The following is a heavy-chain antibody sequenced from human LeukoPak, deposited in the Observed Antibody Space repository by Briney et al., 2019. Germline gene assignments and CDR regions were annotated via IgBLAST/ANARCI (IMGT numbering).Heavy chain of an antibody. V-gene: IGHV1-8*03. CDR1: GYTFTNYD. J-gene: IGHJ4*02. D-gene: IGHD5-24*01. Sequence: ASVKVSCKASGYTFTNYDISWVRQATGQGLEWMGWMNPKSGYTGNAQKFQGRVTITRDTSINTAYMELRGLRSDDTAVYYCARVDGSVDYWGQGTLVTVSS. CDR2: MNPKSGYT. CDR3: ARVDGSVDY.